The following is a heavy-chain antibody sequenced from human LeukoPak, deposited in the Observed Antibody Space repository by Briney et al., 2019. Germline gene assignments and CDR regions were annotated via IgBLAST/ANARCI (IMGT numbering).Heavy chain of an antibody. CDR1: GFTFSSYE. CDR3: TRDRTTVTLFDS. D-gene: IGHD4-17*01. V-gene: IGHV3-48*03. Sequence: GGSLRLSCAASGFTFSSYEMNWVRQAPGKGLEWVSYISSSGSTIYYADSVKGRFTISRDNAKNTLYLQMNSLTVEDTAVYYCTRDRTTVTLFDSWGQGTLVTVSS. J-gene: IGHJ4*02. CDR2: ISSSGSTI.